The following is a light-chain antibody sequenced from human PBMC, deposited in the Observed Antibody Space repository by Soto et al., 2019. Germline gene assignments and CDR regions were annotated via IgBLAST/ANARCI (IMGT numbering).Light chain of an antibody. CDR1: QSLSGNY. Sequence: VLTQSPGTRCLSPGERANLSCRASQSLSGNYLAWYQQKPGQAPRVLIYRASIRATGISDRFSGSGSGTDFTLTISRLEPEDFAVYYCQHSGAPPWTFGQGTKVDIK. V-gene: IGKV3-20*01. J-gene: IGKJ1*01. CDR2: RAS. CDR3: QHSGAPPWT.